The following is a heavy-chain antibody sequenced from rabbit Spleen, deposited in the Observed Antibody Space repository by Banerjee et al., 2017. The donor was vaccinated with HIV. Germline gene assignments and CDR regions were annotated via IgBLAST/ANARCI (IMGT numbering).Heavy chain of an antibody. D-gene: IGHD2-1*01. J-gene: IGHJ4*01. V-gene: IGHV1S47*01. CDR3: VRGGLDDDYGDYYRYYFNL. Sequence: QEQLVESGGGLVQPGGSLKLSCKASGFDFSSYGVSWVRQAPGKGLEWIGYIDPVFGSTYYASWVNGRFTISSHNAQNTLYLQLNSLTAADTATYFCVRGGLDDDYGDYYRYYFNLWGPGTLVTVS. CDR2: IDPVFGST. CDR1: GFDFSSYG.